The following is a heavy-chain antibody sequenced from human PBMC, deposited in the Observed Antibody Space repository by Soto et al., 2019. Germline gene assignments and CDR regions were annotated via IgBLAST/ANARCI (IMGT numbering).Heavy chain of an antibody. Sequence: QVQLVQSGPEVKKPGASVKVSCKASGYSFSDYGVTWVRQSPGQGLQWMGWTSAYNDDRNYAQNFQDRITMTTDTSTSTAYVELRSLRSDDTAVYFCGRARSAAMVTSDYWGQGTLVTVSS. D-gene: IGHD5-18*01. CDR3: GRARSAAMVTSDY. CDR2: TSAYNDDR. V-gene: IGHV1-18*01. CDR1: GYSFSDYG. J-gene: IGHJ4*02.